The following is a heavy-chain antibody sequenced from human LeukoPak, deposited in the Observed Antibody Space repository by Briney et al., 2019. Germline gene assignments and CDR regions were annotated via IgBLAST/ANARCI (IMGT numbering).Heavy chain of an antibody. D-gene: IGHD6-13*01. J-gene: IGHJ4*02. CDR3: ARDGWAAAGACDY. V-gene: IGHV3-48*01. CDR2: ISSSSSTI. CDR1: GFTFSSYS. Sequence: PGGSLRLSCAASGFTFSSYSMNWVRQAPGKGLEWVSYISSSSSTIYYADSVKGRFTISRDNAKNSLYLQMNSPRAEDTAVYYCARDGWAAAGACDYWGQGTLVTVSS.